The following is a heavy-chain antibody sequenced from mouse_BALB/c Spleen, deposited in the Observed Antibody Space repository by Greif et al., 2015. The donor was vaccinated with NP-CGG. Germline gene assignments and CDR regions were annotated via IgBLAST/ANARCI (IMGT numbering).Heavy chain of an antibody. CDR2: INPSTGYT. D-gene: IGHD4-1*01. CDR3: ARREGTGTFTY. J-gene: IGHJ3*01. CDR1: GYTFTSYW. V-gene: IGHV1-7*01. Sequence: VQLQQSGAELAKPGASVKMSCKASGYTFTSYWMHWVKQRPGEGLEWIGYINPSTGYTEYNQKFKDKATLTAYKSSSXAYMQLSSLTSEDPAVHYCARREGTGTFTYWGQGTLVTVSA.